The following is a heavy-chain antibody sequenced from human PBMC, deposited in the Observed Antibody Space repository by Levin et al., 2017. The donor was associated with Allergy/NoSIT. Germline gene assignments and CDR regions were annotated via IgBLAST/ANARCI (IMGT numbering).Heavy chain of an antibody. V-gene: IGHV3-11*01. CDR2: ISSGGTTT. Sequence: TGGSLRLSCAASGFTFSDWYMSWIRQAPGKGLEWVSYISSGGTTTYYADSVKGRFTVSRDNAENSLYLQMNSLRAEDTAVYYCARSARSVDYWGQGTLVTVSS. D-gene: IGHD3-3*01. CDR3: ARSARSVDY. J-gene: IGHJ4*02. CDR1: GFTFSDWY.